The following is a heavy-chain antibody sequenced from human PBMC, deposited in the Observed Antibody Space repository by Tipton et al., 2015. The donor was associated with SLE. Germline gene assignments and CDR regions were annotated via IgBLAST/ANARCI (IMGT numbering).Heavy chain of an antibody. V-gene: IGHV4-39*07. CDR1: GGSISSSSYY. D-gene: IGHD6-19*01. CDR3: ARDKLSGWYPRYFDL. Sequence: TLSLTCTVSGGSISSSSYYWGWIRQPPGKGLEWIGSIYYSGSTYYNPSLKSRVTISVDTSKNQFSLKLSSVTAADTAVYYCARDKLSGWYPRYFDLWGRGTLGPVSS. J-gene: IGHJ2*01. CDR2: IYYSGST.